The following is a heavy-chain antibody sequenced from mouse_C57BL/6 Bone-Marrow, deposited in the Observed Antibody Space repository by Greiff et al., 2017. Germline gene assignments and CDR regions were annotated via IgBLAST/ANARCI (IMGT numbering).Heavy chain of an antibody. D-gene: IGHD2-12*01. CDR1: GYTFTSYW. Sequence: QVQLQQPGAELVKPGASVKLSCKASGYTFTSYWMPWVKQRPGQGLEWIGMIHPNSGDTNYNEKFKGKATLTVDKSSSTAYMQLSSLTSEDSAVYYCARKGYYLFAYWGQGTLVTVSA. J-gene: IGHJ3*01. CDR2: IHPNSGDT. CDR3: ARKGYYLFAY. V-gene: IGHV1-64*01.